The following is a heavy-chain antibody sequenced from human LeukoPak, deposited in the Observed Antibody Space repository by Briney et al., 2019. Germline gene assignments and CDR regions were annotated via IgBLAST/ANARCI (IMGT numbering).Heavy chain of an antibody. D-gene: IGHD1-26*01. CDR2: ISYSGST. J-gene: IGHJ5*02. Sequence: PSETLSLTCTVSGGSISSSGYYWGWIRQPPGKGLEWIASISYSGSTYYNPSLKSRVTISVDTSKNQLSLKLSSLTAADTAVYYCARHEYSGSYYGLSWFDPWGQGTLVTVSS. CDR1: GGSISSSGYY. CDR3: ARHEYSGSYYGLSWFDP. V-gene: IGHV4-39*01.